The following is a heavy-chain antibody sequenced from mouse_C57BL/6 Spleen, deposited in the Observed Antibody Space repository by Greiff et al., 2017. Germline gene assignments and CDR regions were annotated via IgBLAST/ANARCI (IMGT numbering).Heavy chain of an antibody. CDR1: GYAFSSSW. CDR2: SYPGDGDT. V-gene: IGHV1-82*01. Sequence: QVQLQQSGPELVKPGASVKISCKASGYAFSSSWMNWVKQRPGKGLEWIGRSYPGDGDTNYNGKFKGKATLTADKSSSTAYMQLSSLTSEDSAVYFCARPDYGVFAYWGQGTLVTVSA. D-gene: IGHD2-4*01. CDR3: ARPDYGVFAY. J-gene: IGHJ3*01.